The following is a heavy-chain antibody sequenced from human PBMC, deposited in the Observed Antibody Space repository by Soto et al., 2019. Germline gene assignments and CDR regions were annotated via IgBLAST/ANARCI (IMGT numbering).Heavy chain of an antibody. Sequence: QMQLVQSGPEVKKPGTSVKVSCKTSGFTFTSSAMQWVRQARGQRLEWIGWIVVGSGHTNYAQKFQERVSITRDMSTSPAYMQLRSLRSEDTAVYYCAAASSTAGGYYGMDVWGQGTTVTVSS. D-gene: IGHD2-2*01. J-gene: IGHJ6*02. V-gene: IGHV1-58*02. CDR3: AAASSTAGGYYGMDV. CDR1: GFTFTSSA. CDR2: IVVGSGHT.